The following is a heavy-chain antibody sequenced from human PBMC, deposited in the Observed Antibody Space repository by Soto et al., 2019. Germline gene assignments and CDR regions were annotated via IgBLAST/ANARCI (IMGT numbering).Heavy chain of an antibody. CDR1: GFTVSSNY. J-gene: IGHJ4*02. D-gene: IGHD3-22*01. Sequence: DVQLVESGGGLIQPGGSLRLSCAASGFTVSSNYMSWVRQAAGKGLEWVAVIYAGSITFYADSVKGRFTISRDNSKNSLYLQMNILRAEATAVYYCAIIPYYNSGTIFDYWSKGTLVTVSS. CDR3: AIIPYYNSGTIFDY. CDR2: IYAGSIT. V-gene: IGHV3-53*01.